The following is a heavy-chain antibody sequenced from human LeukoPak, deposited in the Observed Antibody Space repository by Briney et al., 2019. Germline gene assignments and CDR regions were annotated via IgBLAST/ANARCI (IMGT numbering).Heavy chain of an antibody. Sequence: GGSLRLSCAASGFTFSSYWMSWVRQAPGKGLEWVANIKQDGSEKYYVDSVKGRFTISRDNAKNSLYLQMNSLRAEDTTIYYCAKERPQTTSFDYWGQGTLVTVSS. J-gene: IGHJ4*02. CDR2: IKQDGSEK. D-gene: IGHD2/OR15-2a*01. CDR1: GFTFSSYW. V-gene: IGHV3-7*03. CDR3: AKERPQTTSFDY.